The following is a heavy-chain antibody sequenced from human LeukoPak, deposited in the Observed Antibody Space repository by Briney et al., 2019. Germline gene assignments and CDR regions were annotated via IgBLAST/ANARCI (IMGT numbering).Heavy chain of an antibody. D-gene: IGHD3-22*01. CDR3: SRVSSASHPYYYCMDV. CDR1: GFTFGGYA. J-gene: IGHJ6*03. Sequence: SLRLSCTASGFTFGGYAMSWVRQAPGKGLEWVGFVRSKAYGGTKEYAASVKGRFTISRDDSKSIAYLQMNSLTTEDTAVYYCSRVSSASHPYYYCMDVWGKGTTVTVSS. V-gene: IGHV3-49*04. CDR2: VRSKAYGGTK.